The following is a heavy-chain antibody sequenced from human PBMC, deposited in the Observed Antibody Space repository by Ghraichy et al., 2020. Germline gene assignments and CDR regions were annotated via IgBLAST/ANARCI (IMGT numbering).Heavy chain of an antibody. CDR1: GFTVSSNY. D-gene: IGHD6-19*01. Sequence: GESLNISCAASGFTVSSNYMSWVRQAPGKGLEWVSVIYSGGSTYYADSVKGRFTISRDNSKNTLYLQMNSLRAEDTAVYYCASGAVAGPPDYWGQGTLVTVSS. V-gene: IGHV3-66*01. CDR2: IYSGGST. J-gene: IGHJ4*02. CDR3: ASGAVAGPPDY.